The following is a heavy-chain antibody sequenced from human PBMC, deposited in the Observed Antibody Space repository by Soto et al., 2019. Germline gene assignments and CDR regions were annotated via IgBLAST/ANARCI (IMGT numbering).Heavy chain of an antibody. D-gene: IGHD1-26*01. CDR3: ASAITWDKYYYMDV. CDR2: INQDGSEK. J-gene: IGHJ6*03. Sequence: EVQLVESGGGLVQRGGSLRLSCAASGFTFSNYWMSWVRQAPGKGLEWVANINQDGSEKYSVDSVEGRFTISRDNAKNSLYLQMNILRAEDTAVYYCASAITWDKYYYMDVWGKGTTVTVSS. V-gene: IGHV3-7*01. CDR1: GFTFSNYW.